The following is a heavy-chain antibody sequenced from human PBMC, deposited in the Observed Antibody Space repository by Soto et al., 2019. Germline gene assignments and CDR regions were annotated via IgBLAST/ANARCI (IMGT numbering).Heavy chain of an antibody. CDR1: GSTFTSYD. J-gene: IGHJ4*02. Sequence: GXSVKVCCPASGSTFTSYDNPLVRQAAGQGLQCMGWMHPNSGNTGYAQKFQVRVTMTRNSSISTAYMELSSLRSEDTAVYYCARGRRPRVQAAIRTYYFDDWGQGTLVTVSS. CDR3: ARGRRPRVQAAIRTYYFDD. D-gene: IGHD2-2*01. CDR2: MHPNSGNT. V-gene: IGHV1-8*01.